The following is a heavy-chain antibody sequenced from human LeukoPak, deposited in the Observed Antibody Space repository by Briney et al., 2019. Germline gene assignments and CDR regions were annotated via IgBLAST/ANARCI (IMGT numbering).Heavy chain of an antibody. CDR2: INPNSGNT. Sequence: ASVKVSCKASGYTFTGYYMHWVRQAPGQGLEWMGWINPNSGNTGYAQKFQGRVTMTRNTSISTAYMELSSLRSEDAAVYYCARDLRRGSSSWYVSGGDYWGQGTLVTVSS. CDR3: ARDLRRGSSSWYVSGGDY. V-gene: IGHV1-8*02. D-gene: IGHD6-13*01. J-gene: IGHJ4*02. CDR1: GYTFTGYY.